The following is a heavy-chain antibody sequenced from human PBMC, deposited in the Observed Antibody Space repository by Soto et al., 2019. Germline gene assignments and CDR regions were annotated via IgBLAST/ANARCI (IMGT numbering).Heavy chain of an antibody. D-gene: IGHD1-26*01. J-gene: IGHJ6*02. CDR2: IVPMLGTP. V-gene: IGHV1-69*01. CDR3: ARNGTYSSSLSQYSGMDV. CDR1: GGTFDNFI. Sequence: QVQLVQSGAEVKEPGSSVRVSCKASGGTFDNFIMNWVRQTPGQGLEWMGGIVPMLGTPTYAEKFKGRVTISATGSTSTISIEVTSLRSEDTAIYYCARNGTYSSSLSQYSGMDVWGQGTTVTVSS.